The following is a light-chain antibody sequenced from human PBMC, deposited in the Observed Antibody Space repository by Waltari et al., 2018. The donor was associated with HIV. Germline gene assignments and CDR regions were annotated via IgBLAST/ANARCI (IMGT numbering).Light chain of an antibody. J-gene: IGLJ2*01. CDR3: QAWDSSTVV. CDR2: QDK. V-gene: IGLV3-1*01. Sequence: SYELTQPVSVSVSPGQTASITCSGDKLGDKYVSWYQQKPGQSPVVVIYQDKKRPSGIPERFSGSNSGNTATLTISGTQALDEADYYCQAWDSSTVVFGGGTKVTVL. CDR1: KLGDKY.